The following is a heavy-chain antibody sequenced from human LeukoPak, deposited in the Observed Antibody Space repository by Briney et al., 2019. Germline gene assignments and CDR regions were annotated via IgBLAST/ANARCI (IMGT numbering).Heavy chain of an antibody. CDR3: ARDRAAADP. J-gene: IGHJ5*02. D-gene: IGHD6-13*01. V-gene: IGHV3-53*05. Sequence: GGSLRLSCAASGFIVGHYYMSWVRQAPGTGLEGVSVIYTDDTTYYADSVKGRFTISRDDSKNTLSLQMDSLSAEDTAVYYCARDRAAADPWGQGTLVTVSS. CDR1: GFIVGHYY. CDR2: IYTDDTT.